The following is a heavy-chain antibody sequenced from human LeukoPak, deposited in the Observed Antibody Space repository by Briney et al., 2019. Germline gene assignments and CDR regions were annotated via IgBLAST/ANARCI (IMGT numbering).Heavy chain of an antibody. D-gene: IGHD1-1*01. CDR1: GFSFSNSA. CDR2: ISGDSGGT. Sequence: GGSLRLSCAASGFSFSNSAMSWVRQAPGKGLEWVSGISGDSGGTNYADSVKGRFTISRDNSKNTLYLQMNSLRAEDTAAYYCAKDGGPTVFYYFDSWGQGTLVTVSS. J-gene: IGHJ4*02. V-gene: IGHV3-23*01. CDR3: AKDGGPTVFYYFDS.